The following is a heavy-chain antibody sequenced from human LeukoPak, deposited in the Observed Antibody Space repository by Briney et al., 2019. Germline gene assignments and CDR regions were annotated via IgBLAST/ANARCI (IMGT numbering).Heavy chain of an antibody. D-gene: IGHD1-26*01. V-gene: IGHV4-59*01. CDR3: ARSNSGSYWYYFDY. J-gene: IGHJ4*02. CDR2: IYYSGST. CDR1: GGSISSYY. Sequence: SETLSLTCTVSGGSISSYYWSWIRQPPGKGLDWIGYIYYSGSTNYNPSLKSRVTISVDTSKNQFSLKLSSVTAADTAVYYCARSNSGSYWYYFDYWGQGTLVTVSS.